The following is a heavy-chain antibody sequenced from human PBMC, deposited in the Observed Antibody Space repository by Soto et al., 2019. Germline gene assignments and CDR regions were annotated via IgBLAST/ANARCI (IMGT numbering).Heavy chain of an antibody. D-gene: IGHD2-8*01. Sequence: QVQLQESGPGLLKPSQTLSLTCTVSGGSISGGGYFWSWIRQRPGKGLEWIAYIYYSGSTYYNPSLKSRVTMSVDTSKNQFSLKLNSVAAADTAVYYCARVELGNGYLDCWGQGALVTVSS. CDR3: ARVELGNGYLDC. CDR1: GGSISGGGYF. V-gene: IGHV4-31*03. CDR2: IYYSGST. J-gene: IGHJ4*02.